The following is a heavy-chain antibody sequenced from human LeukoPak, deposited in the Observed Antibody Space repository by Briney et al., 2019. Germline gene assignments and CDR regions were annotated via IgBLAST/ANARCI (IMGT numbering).Heavy chain of an antibody. V-gene: IGHV3-23*01. CDR1: GFTFSTYS. Sequence: PGGSLRLSCAASGFTFSTYSMSWVRQAPGKGPEWVSAISTSGDSTYYTDSVKGRFTISRDNSKNTLYLQMNSLRAEDTALYYCAKRREAGIGSLYYFGSWGQGTLVTVSS. CDR3: AKRREAGIGSLYYFGS. D-gene: IGHD1-14*01. CDR2: ISTSGDST. J-gene: IGHJ4*02.